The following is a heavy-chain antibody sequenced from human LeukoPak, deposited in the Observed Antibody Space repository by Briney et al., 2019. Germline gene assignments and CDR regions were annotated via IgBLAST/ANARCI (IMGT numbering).Heavy chain of an antibody. CDR3: ARELAFYFDTIGYFYFDY. D-gene: IGHD3-22*01. J-gene: IGHJ4*02. V-gene: IGHV1-18*01. CDR2: ISAYNGDT. Sequence: ASVKVSCKASGYTFTNNGISWVRQAPGQGLEWMGWISAYNGDTNCAQKFQGRVSMTTDTSTSTAYLEVRSLRSDDTAVYYCARELAFYFDTIGYFYFDYWGQGTLVTVSS. CDR1: GYTFTNNG.